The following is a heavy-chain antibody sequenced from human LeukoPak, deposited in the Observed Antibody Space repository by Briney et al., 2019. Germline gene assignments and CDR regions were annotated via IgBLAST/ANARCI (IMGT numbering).Heavy chain of an antibody. J-gene: IGHJ4*02. V-gene: IGHV3-73*01. CDR3: TRLKTSGSDY. CDR1: GFTFSGSA. CDR2: IRSKANSYAT. D-gene: IGHD3-10*01. Sequence: QPGGSLRLSCAASGFTFSGSAMHWVRQASGKGLEWVGRIRSKANSYATAYAASVKGRFTISRDDSKNTAYLQMNSLKTEDTAVYYCTRLKTSGSDYWGQGTLVTVSS.